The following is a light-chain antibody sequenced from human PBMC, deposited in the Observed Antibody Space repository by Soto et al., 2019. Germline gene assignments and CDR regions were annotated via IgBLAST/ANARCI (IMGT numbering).Light chain of an antibody. Sequence: SVLAQPPPMSGAPGQRGTHSRPGGSSNNGAGYDVHWYQQLPGTAPKLLIYHNSNRPSGVPDRFSGSKSGTSASLAITGLQAEDEADYYCQSYDSSLSGSRVFGTGTKVTVL. CDR3: QSYDSSLSGSRV. V-gene: IGLV1-40*01. CDR2: HNS. CDR1: SSNNGAGYD. J-gene: IGLJ1*01.